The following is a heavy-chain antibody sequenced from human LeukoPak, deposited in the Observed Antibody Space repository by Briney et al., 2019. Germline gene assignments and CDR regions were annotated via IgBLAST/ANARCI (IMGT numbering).Heavy chain of an antibody. D-gene: IGHD2/OR15-2a*01. V-gene: IGHV3-23*01. CDR2: ISGSGGST. J-gene: IGHJ6*02. CDR3: AKLRGEYNYYGMDV. CDR1: GFTFSSYA. Sequence: GGSLRLSCAASGFTFSSYAMSWVRQAPGKGLEWVSSISGSGGSTYYADSVKGRFTISRDNSKNTLYLQMNSLRDEDTAVYYCAKLRGEYNYYGMDVWGQGTTVTVSS.